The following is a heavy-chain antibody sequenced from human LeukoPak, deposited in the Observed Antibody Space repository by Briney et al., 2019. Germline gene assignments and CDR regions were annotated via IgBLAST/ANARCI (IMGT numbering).Heavy chain of an antibody. Sequence: ASVKVSCKASGYTFTSYYMHWVRQAPGQGLEWMGIINPSGGSTSYAQKFQGRVTITRNTSISTAYMELSSLRSGDTAVYYCARGHPGVLGAYTIYYFDYWGQGTLVTVSS. CDR1: GYTFTSYY. D-gene: IGHD1-26*01. V-gene: IGHV1-46*01. CDR3: ARGHPGVLGAYTIYYFDY. J-gene: IGHJ4*02. CDR2: INPSGGST.